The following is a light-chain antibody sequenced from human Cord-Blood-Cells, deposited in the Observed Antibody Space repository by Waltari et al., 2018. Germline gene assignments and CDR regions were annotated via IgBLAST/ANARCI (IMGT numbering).Light chain of an antibody. CDR1: QSVSSY. V-gene: IGKV3-11*01. J-gene: IGKJ1*01. CDR2: DAS. Sequence: EIVLTQSPAPLSSSPGARATLSCRASQSVSSYLAWYQQKPGSAPRLLIYDASNMASGIPARFSGSGSGTDFTLTISSLEPEDFAVYYCQQRSNWPRTFGQGTKVEIK. CDR3: QQRSNWPRT.